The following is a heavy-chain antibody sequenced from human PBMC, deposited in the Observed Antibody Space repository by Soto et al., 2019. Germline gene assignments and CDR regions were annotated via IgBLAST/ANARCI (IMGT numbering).Heavy chain of an antibody. D-gene: IGHD3-16*01. V-gene: IGHV4-34*01. CDR3: ANAGGTSSPFDY. Sequence: QVQLQQWGAGLLKPSETLSLTCAVYGGSFSGYYWSWIRQPPGKGLEWIGEINHSGSTNYNPSLKSRVTISVDTSKNQFSLKLSSVTAADTAVYYCANAGGTSSPFDYWGQGTLVTVSS. CDR1: GGSFSGYY. J-gene: IGHJ4*02. CDR2: INHSGST.